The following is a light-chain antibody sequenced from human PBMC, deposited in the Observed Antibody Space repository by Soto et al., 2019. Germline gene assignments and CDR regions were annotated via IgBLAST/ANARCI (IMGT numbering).Light chain of an antibody. CDR3: QQYRT. V-gene: IGKV3-15*01. CDR1: QSVSSN. CDR2: GVS. J-gene: IGKJ1*01. Sequence: EIVMTQSPATLSVSPGVRVTLSCRASQSVSSNLAWYQQKPGQAPRLLIYGVSTRATGIPARFSGSGSGTEFTLTISSLQSEDFAVYYCQQYRTFGQGTKVEIK.